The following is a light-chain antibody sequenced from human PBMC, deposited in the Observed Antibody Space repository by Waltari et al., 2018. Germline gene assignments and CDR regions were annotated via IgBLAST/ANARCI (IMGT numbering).Light chain of an antibody. V-gene: IGLV1-44*01. Sequence: QSVLTQPPSASATPGHRVIISCSGSDSNIGDNVVNWYQQLPGTAPKLLIYSNDLRPSGVPDRFAASKSGTSASLAISGLQSEDEADYYCATWDDGLGGVWVFGGGTKVTVL. CDR1: DSNIGDNV. CDR2: SND. J-gene: IGLJ3*02. CDR3: ATWDDGLGGVWV.